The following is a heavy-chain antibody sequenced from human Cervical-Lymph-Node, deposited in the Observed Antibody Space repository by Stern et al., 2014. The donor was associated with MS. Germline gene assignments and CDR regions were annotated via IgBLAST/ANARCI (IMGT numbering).Heavy chain of an antibody. Sequence: QVQLVQSGAEVKKPGSSVKVSCKASGGTFSSYAISWVRQAHGQGLEWMGGIIPIFGTANYAQKFQGRVTITADESTSTAYMELSSLRSEDTAVYYCARDRDRYSYGSSGHFDYWGQGTLVTVSS. V-gene: IGHV1-69*01. D-gene: IGHD5-18*01. CDR1: GGTFSSYA. J-gene: IGHJ4*02. CDR3: ARDRDRYSYGSSGHFDY. CDR2: IIPIFGTA.